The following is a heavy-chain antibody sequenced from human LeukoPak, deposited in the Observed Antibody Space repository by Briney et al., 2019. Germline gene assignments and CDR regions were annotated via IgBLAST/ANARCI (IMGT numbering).Heavy chain of an antibody. Sequence: GGSLRLSCAASGFTVRSNYMSWVRQAPGKGLEWVSVIYSGGSTYYADSVKGRFTISRDNSKNTLYLQMNSLRAEDTAVYYCAKYNWNYSYFDYWGQGTLVTVSS. CDR2: IYSGGST. J-gene: IGHJ4*02. V-gene: IGHV3-66*01. D-gene: IGHD1-7*01. CDR3: AKYNWNYSYFDY. CDR1: GFTVRSNY.